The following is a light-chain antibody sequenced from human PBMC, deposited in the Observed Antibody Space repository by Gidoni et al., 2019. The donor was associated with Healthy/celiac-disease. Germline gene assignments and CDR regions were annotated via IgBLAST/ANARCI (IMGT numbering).Light chain of an antibody. Sequence: AIQMTQSPSSLSASVGDRVTITCRASQGIRNDLGWYQQKPGKAPKLLIYAASSLQSGVPSRFNDRGSGTDFTLTISSLQPEDFATYYCLQDYNYPWTFGQGTKVEIK. J-gene: IGKJ1*01. CDR3: LQDYNYPWT. CDR1: QGIRND. CDR2: AAS. V-gene: IGKV1-6*01.